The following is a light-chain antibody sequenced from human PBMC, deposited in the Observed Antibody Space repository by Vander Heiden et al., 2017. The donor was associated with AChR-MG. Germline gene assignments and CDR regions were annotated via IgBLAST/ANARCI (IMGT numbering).Light chain of an antibody. CDR2: DAS. CDR1: QSISTW. CDR3: QQYNTYST. J-gene: IGKJ2*01. V-gene: IGKV1-5*01. Sequence: DIQMTQSPSTLSASVGDRVTITCRASQSISTWLAWYQQKPGKAPKLLIYDASTLESGVPSRFSGSGSGTDFTLTISILQPDDFATYYCQQYNTYSTFGQGTKLEIK.